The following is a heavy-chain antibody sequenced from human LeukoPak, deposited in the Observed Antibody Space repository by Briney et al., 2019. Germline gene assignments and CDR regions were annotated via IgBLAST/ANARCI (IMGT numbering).Heavy chain of an antibody. D-gene: IGHD3-22*01. CDR2: IYTSGST. J-gene: IGHJ4*02. Sequence: SETLSLTCTVSGGSINSGSYYWSWIRQPAGKGLEWIGRIYTSGSTNYNPSLKSRVTISVDTSKNQFSLKLSSVTAADTAVYYCASSYYYDSSGYYFHFYFWGQGTLVTVSS. V-gene: IGHV4-61*02. CDR1: GGSINSGSYY. CDR3: ASSYYYDSSGYYFHFYF.